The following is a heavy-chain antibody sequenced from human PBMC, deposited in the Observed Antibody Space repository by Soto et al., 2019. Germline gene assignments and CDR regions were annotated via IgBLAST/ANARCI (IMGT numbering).Heavy chain of an antibody. V-gene: IGHV3-23*01. CDR2: ISGSGGST. CDR1: GFTFISYA. D-gene: IGHD1-26*01. J-gene: IGHJ4*02. Sequence: PGGSLRLSCAASGFTFISYAMSWVRQAPGKGLEWVSAISGSGGSTYYADSVKGRFTISRDNSKNTLYLQMNSLRAEDTAVYYCAKSPVGATDFDYWGQGTLVTVSS. CDR3: AKSPVGATDFDY.